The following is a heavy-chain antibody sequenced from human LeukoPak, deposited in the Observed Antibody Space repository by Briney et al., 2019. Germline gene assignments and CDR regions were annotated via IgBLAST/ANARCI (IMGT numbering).Heavy chain of an antibody. V-gene: IGHV1-18*01. CDR2: ISAYNGNT. CDR1: GYTFTSYG. J-gene: IGHJ5*02. CDR3: ARAGETIFGAPNWFDP. D-gene: IGHD3-3*01. Sequence: ASVKVSCKASGYTFTSYGISWVRQAPGQGPEWMGWISAYNGNTNYAQKLQGRVTMTTDTSTSTAYMELRSLRSDDTAVYYCARAGETIFGAPNWFDPWGQGTLVTVSS.